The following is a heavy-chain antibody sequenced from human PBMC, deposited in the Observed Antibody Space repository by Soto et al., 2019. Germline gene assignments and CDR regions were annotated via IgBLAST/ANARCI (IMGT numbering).Heavy chain of an antibody. CDR3: ARGAPRFFDWLLYYYYGMDV. D-gene: IGHD3-9*01. J-gene: IGHJ6*02. CDR1: GYTFTSYD. Sequence: ASVKVSCKASGYTFTSYDINWVRQATGQGLEWMGRMNPNSGNTGYAQKFQGRVTMTRNTSISTAYMELSSLRSEDTAVYYFARGAPRFFDWLLYYYYGMDVWGQGTTVTVSS. V-gene: IGHV1-8*01. CDR2: MNPNSGNT.